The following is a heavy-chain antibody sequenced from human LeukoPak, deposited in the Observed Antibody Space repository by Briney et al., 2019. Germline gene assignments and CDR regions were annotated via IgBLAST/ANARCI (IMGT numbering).Heavy chain of an antibody. D-gene: IGHD2-2*02. Sequence: ASVKVSCKASGYTFTGYYMHWVRQAPGQGLEWMGWINPNSGGTNYAQKFQGRVTMTRDTSISTAYMELSRLRSDDTAVYYCARVEYCSSTSCYIGAFDPWGQGTLVTVSS. CDR3: ARVEYCSSTSCYIGAFDP. CDR2: INPNSGGT. J-gene: IGHJ5*02. CDR1: GYTFTGYY. V-gene: IGHV1-2*02.